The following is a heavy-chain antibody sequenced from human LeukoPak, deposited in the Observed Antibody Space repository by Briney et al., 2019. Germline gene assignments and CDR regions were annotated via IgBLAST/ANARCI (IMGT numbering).Heavy chain of an antibody. V-gene: IGHV1-46*01. Sequence: ASVKVSCKASGYTFTSYYVRWVRQAPGQGLQWMGIINPTTGDTNYAQSFQGRVNMTRDMSTSTVYMELSSLRSEDTAVYYCARYGFSSVWQGGWHAFDIWGHGTMVTVSS. CDR1: GYTFTSYY. CDR2: INPTTGDT. J-gene: IGHJ3*02. D-gene: IGHD6-25*01. CDR3: ARYGFSSVWQGGWHAFDI.